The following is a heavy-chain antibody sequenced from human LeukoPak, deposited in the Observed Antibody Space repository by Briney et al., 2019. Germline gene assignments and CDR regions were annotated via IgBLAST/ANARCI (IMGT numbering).Heavy chain of an antibody. CDR3: AKGLRFLEWLSESDAFDI. CDR2: ISSTSRTI. Sequence: GGSLRLSCAASGFTFSGFGMNWVRQAPGRGLECLSYISSTSRTIYYADSVKGRFTISRDNAKNSLYLQMNSLRAEDTAVYYCAKGLRFLEWLSESDAFDIWGQGTMVTVSS. J-gene: IGHJ3*02. V-gene: IGHV3-48*01. D-gene: IGHD3-3*01. CDR1: GFTFSGFG.